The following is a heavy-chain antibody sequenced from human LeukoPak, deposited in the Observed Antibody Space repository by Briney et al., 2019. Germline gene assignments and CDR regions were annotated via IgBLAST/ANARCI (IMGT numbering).Heavy chain of an antibody. CDR1: GYTFTSYA. CDR3: ARDYYYGSGSYSRRLDY. Sequence: ASVKVSCKASGYTFTSYAMHWVRQAPGQRLEWMGWINAGNGNTKYSQKFQGRVTITRDTSASTACMELSSLRSEDTAVYYCARDYYYGSGSYSRRLDYWGQGTLVTVSS. D-gene: IGHD3-10*01. V-gene: IGHV1-3*01. CDR2: INAGNGNT. J-gene: IGHJ4*02.